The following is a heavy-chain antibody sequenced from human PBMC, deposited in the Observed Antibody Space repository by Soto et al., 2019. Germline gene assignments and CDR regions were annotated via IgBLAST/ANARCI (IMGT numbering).Heavy chain of an antibody. J-gene: IGHJ3*02. CDR2: INPNSGGT. Sequence: ASVKVSCKASGYTFTGYYMHWVRRAPGQGLEWMGWINPNSGGTNYAQKFQGWVTMTRDTSISTAYMELSRLRSDDTAVYYCAREGRCSSTSCYDSGCDQAFDIWGQGTMVTVS. CDR1: GYTFTGYY. V-gene: IGHV1-2*04. CDR3: AREGRCSSTSCYDSGCDQAFDI. D-gene: IGHD2-2*01.